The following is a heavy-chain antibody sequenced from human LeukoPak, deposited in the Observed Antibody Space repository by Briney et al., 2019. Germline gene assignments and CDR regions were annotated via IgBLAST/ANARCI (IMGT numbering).Heavy chain of an antibody. CDR1: GFTFSSYA. Sequence: PGGSLRLSCAASGFTFSSYAMSWVRQAPGKGLEWVSAISGSGGSTYYADSVKGRFTISRDNSKNTLYLQMNSLRAEDTAVYYCARVGDSSSWVFDYWGQGTLVTVSS. D-gene: IGHD6-13*01. V-gene: IGHV3-23*01. CDR2: ISGSGGST. J-gene: IGHJ4*02. CDR3: ARVGDSSSWVFDY.